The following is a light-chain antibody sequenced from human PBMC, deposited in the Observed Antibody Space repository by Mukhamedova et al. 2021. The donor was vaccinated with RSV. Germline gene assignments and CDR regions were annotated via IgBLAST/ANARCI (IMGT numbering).Light chain of an antibody. CDR2: KVS. J-gene: IGKJ4*01. CDR1: SDGNTY. V-gene: IGKV2-30*01. CDR3: MQATHWPPT. Sequence: SDGNTYLNWFLQRPGQSPRRLIYKVSTRDSAVPDRFSGSGSGIDFTLRISSVEAEDVGVYYCMQATHWPPTFGGGTKVEIK.